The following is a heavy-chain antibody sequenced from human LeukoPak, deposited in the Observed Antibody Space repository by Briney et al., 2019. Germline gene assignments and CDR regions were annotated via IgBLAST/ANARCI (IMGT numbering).Heavy chain of an antibody. Sequence: PSETLSLTCAVYGGSFSGYYWSWIRQPPGKGLEWIGEVNHSGSTNYNPSLKSRVTISVDTSKNQFSLKLSSVTAADTAVYYCARHATENLGENRYSYYMDVWGKGTTVTVSS. V-gene: IGHV4-34*01. CDR1: GGSFSGYY. J-gene: IGHJ6*03. CDR2: VNHSGST. CDR3: ARHATENLGENRYSYYMDV. D-gene: IGHD1-14*01.